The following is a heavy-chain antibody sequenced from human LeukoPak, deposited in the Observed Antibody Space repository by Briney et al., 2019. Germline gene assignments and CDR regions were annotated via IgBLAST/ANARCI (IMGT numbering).Heavy chain of an antibody. J-gene: IGHJ4*02. CDR2: IFYRSKWYN. CDR1: RDSVSSNSAA. CDR3: ARDSVVTATGGFFDH. D-gene: IGHD2-21*02. Sequence: SQTLSLTCAISRDSVSSNSAAWNWIRQSPSRGLEWLGRIFYRSKWYNDYAASVKSRISINPDTSKNQFSLQLNSVTPEDTAVYYCARDSVVTATGGFFDHWGQGTLVTVSS. V-gene: IGHV6-1*01.